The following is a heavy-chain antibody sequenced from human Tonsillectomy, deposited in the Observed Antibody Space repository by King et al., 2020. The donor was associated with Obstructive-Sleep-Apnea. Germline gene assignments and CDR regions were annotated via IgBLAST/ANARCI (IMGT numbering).Heavy chain of an antibody. V-gene: IGHV4-39*07. CDR3: ARILENNVGGLDY. CDR2: IYYSGNT. D-gene: IGHD1-26*01. Sequence: QLQESGPGLVKPSETLSLTCTVSGGSISSSSYYWGWIRQPPGKGLEWIGSIYYSGNTYYNPSLKSRVTISVDTSKNQFSLKLSSLTAADTAVYYCARILENNVGGLDYWGQGTLVTVSS. J-gene: IGHJ4*02. CDR1: GGSISSSSYY.